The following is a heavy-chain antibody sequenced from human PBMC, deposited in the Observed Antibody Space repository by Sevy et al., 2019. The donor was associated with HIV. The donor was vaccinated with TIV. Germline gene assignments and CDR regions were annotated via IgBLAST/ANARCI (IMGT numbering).Heavy chain of an antibody. CDR1: GYTLNKLS. V-gene: IGHV1-24*01. J-gene: IGHJ4*02. CDR3: AATKDYYESSGPPFDY. D-gene: IGHD3-22*01. Sequence: ASVKVSCKVSGYTLNKLSMHWVRQAPGKGLEWMGSFDPEDGETFYAQKFQGRVTMTEDTSTDTAYMELSSLRSEDTAAYYCAATKDYYESSGPPFDYWGQGTLVTVSS. CDR2: FDPEDGET.